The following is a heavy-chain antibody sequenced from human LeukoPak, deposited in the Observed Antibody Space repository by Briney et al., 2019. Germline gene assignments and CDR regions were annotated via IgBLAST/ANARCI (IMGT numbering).Heavy chain of an antibody. Sequence: PGGSLRLSCAASGFTFSDYYMSWIRQAPGKGLEWGSYISSSSSYTNYADSVKGRFTISRDNAKNSLYLQMNSLRAEDTAVYYCARVGDIVGADYYFDYWGQGTLVTVSS. V-gene: IGHV3-11*05. CDR1: GFTFSDYY. CDR3: ARVGDIVGADYYFDY. D-gene: IGHD1-26*01. J-gene: IGHJ4*02. CDR2: ISSSSSYT.